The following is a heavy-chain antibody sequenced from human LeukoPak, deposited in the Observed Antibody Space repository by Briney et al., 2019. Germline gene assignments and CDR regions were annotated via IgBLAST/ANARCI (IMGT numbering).Heavy chain of an antibody. V-gene: IGHV3-30*04. CDR2: ISNDGGSK. D-gene: IGHD4-23*01. Sequence: PGRSLRLSCAASGFNFNIYDMHWVRQAPGKGLEWVAIISNDGGSKDYADSMKGRFTVARENSKNTFYLQMNSLRPDDTAVYFCVLGHYGGLFDNWGQGTLVTVSS. CDR1: GFNFNIYD. CDR3: VLGHYGGLFDN. J-gene: IGHJ4*02.